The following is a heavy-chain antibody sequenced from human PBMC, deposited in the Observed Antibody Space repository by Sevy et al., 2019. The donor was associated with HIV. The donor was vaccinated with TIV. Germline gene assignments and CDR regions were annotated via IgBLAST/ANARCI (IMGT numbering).Heavy chain of an antibody. CDR2: LSFGCGEI. Sequence: GGSLRLSCAASGFTFSKYSMSWVRQPPGKGLEWVSTLSFGCGEINYADSVKGRFTISRDNSKSSVYLQMNNLRPEDTAVYYCAREGCTKPHDYWGQGTHGHRLL. V-gene: IGHV3-23*01. D-gene: IGHD2-8*01. CDR3: AREGCTKPHDY. J-gene: IGHJ4*02. CDR1: GFTFSKYS.